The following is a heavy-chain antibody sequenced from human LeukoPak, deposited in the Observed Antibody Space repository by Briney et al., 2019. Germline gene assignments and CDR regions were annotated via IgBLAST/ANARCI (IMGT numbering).Heavy chain of an antibody. Sequence: GGSLRLSCAASGFTFSSYAMSWVRQAPGKGLEWVSAISGSGGSTYYADSVKGQFTISRDKSKNTLYLQMNSLRAEDTAVYYCAKDRGYDSSGYHLFDYWGQGTLVTVSS. D-gene: IGHD3-22*01. CDR2: ISGSGGST. V-gene: IGHV3-23*01. J-gene: IGHJ4*02. CDR1: GFTFSSYA. CDR3: AKDRGYDSSGYHLFDY.